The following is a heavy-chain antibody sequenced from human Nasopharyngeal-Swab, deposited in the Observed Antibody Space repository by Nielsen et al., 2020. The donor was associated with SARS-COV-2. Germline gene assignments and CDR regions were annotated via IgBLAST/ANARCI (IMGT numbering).Heavy chain of an antibody. CDR3: AKDHGDYVDYFDY. D-gene: IGHD4-17*01. J-gene: IGHJ4*02. CDR1: GFTFSSYG. Sequence: GESLKISCAASGFTFSSYGMHWVRQAPGKGLEWVAVIWYDGSNKYYADSVKGRFTISRDNSKNTLYLQMNSLRAEDTAVYYCAKDHGDYVDYFDYWGQGTLVTVSS. CDR2: IWYDGSNK. V-gene: IGHV3-30*02.